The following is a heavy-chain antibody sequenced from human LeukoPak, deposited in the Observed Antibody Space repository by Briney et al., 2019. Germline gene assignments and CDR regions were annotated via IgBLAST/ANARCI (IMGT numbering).Heavy chain of an antibody. CDR3: AKDPRFLEGKTPFDH. Sequence: PGGSLRLSCAASGFTVSSNYMSWVRQAPGKGLEWVSSISISGGSTYYADSVRGRFTISRDNSKNTLYLQMNSLRADDTAVYYCAKDPRFLEGKTPFDHWGQGTLVTVSS. D-gene: IGHD3-3*01. CDR1: GFTVSSNY. CDR2: ISISGGST. J-gene: IGHJ4*02. V-gene: IGHV3-23*01.